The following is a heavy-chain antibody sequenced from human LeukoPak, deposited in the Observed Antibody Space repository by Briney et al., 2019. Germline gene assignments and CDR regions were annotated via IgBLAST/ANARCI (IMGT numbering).Heavy chain of an antibody. V-gene: IGHV4-59*01. Sequence: ETLSLTCTVSGGSISSYYWSWIRQPPGKGLEWIGYIYYSGSTNYNPSLKSRVTISVDTSKNQFSLKLSSVTAADTAVYYCARGSRSGYSSRWPFDYWGQGTLVTVSS. J-gene: IGHJ4*02. CDR3: ARGSRSGYSSRWPFDY. D-gene: IGHD6-13*01. CDR2: IYYSGST. CDR1: GGSISSYY.